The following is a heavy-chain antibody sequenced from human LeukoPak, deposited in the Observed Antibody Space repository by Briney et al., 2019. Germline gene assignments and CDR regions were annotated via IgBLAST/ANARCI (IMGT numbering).Heavy chain of an antibody. V-gene: IGHV3-21*01. CDR1: GFTFSSYS. CDR3: AREGTGDRSDYYYYYMDV. J-gene: IGHJ6*03. Sequence: PGGSLRLSCAASGFTFSSYSMNWVRQAPGKGLEWVSSISSSSSYIYYADSVKGRFTISRDNAKNSLYLQMNRLRAEDTAVYYCAREGTGDRSDYYYYYMDVWGKGTTVTISS. CDR2: ISSSSSYI. D-gene: IGHD7-27*01.